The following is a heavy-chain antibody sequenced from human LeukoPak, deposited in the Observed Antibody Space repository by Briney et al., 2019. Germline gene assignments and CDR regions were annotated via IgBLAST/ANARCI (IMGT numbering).Heavy chain of an antibody. CDR3: AGGAQPFDN. CDR1: GGSFSGYY. V-gene: IGHV4-34*01. Sequence: PSETLSLTCAVYGGSFSGYYWSWIRQPPGKGLEWIGEINHSGSTNYNPSLKSRVTISVDTSKNQFSLKLGSVTAADTAVYYCAGGAQPFDNWGQGTLVTVSS. D-gene: IGHD1-1*01. CDR2: INHSGST. J-gene: IGHJ4*02.